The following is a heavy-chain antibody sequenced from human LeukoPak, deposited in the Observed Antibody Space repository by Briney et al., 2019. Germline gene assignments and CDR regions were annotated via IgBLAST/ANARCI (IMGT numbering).Heavy chain of an antibody. CDR1: GFTYSSYA. J-gene: IGHJ4*02. V-gene: IGHV3-23*01. CDR2: ISGSGNNT. D-gene: IGHD5-18*01. Sequence: PGGSLRLSCAASGFTYSSYAMSWVRQAPGKGLEWVSAISGSGNNTYYADSVKGRFTISRDTSKITLYLQMNSLRAEDTAVYYCAKGSGYTYGYPGYWGQGTLVTVSS. CDR3: AKGSGYTYGYPGY.